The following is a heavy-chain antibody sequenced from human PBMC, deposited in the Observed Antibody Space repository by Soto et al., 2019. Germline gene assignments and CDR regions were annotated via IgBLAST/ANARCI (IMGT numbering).Heavy chain of an antibody. Sequence: PSETLSLTCTVSGGSISSYYWSWIRQPPGKGLEWIGYIYYSGSTNYNPSLKSRVTISVDTSKNQFSLKLSSVTAADTAVYYCARELWANDAFDIWGQGKMVTVS. V-gene: IGHV4-59*01. D-gene: IGHD5-18*01. CDR3: ARELWANDAFDI. CDR1: GGSISSYY. J-gene: IGHJ3*02. CDR2: IYYSGST.